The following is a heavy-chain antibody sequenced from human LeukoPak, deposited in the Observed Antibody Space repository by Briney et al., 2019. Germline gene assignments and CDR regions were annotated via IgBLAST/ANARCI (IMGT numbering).Heavy chain of an antibody. D-gene: IGHD2/OR15-2a*01. CDR1: GFTFSSYA. J-gene: IGHJ4*02. Sequence: GGSLRLSCAASGFTFSSYAMNWVRQAPGKGLEWVGRISNKLNSYTTQTAEYVKGRFNISRDDSKTSLYLQMNSVKIEDSAMYYCSRTLGNWGQGTLVTVSS. CDR3: SRTLGN. CDR2: ISNKLNSYTT. V-gene: IGHV3-72*01.